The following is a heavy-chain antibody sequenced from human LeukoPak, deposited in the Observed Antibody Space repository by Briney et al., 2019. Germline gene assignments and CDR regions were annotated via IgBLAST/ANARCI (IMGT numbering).Heavy chain of an antibody. CDR3: ARTHDYGDYPTTYFDY. J-gene: IGHJ4*02. Sequence: KPSETLSLTRTVSGGSISSYYWSWIRQPPGKGLEWIGYIYYSGSTNYNPSLKSRVTISVDTSKNQFSLKLSSVTAADTAMYYCARTHDYGDYPTTYFDYWGQGTLVTVSS. CDR1: GGSISSYY. CDR2: IYYSGST. V-gene: IGHV4-59*01. D-gene: IGHD4-17*01.